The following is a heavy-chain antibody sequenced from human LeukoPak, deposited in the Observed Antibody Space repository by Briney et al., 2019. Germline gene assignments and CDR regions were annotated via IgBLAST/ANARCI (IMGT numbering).Heavy chain of an antibody. CDR3: ARGGYSYGPPHFDL. CDR1: GGSVSSGSYY. D-gene: IGHD5-18*01. J-gene: IGHJ2*01. CDR2: IYYSGST. V-gene: IGHV4-61*01. Sequence: SETLSLTCTVSGGSVSSGSYYWSWIRQPPGKGLEWNGYIYYSGSTNYNPSLKSRVTISVDTSKNQFSLKLSSVTAADTAVYYCARGGYSYGPPHFDLWGRGTLVTVSS.